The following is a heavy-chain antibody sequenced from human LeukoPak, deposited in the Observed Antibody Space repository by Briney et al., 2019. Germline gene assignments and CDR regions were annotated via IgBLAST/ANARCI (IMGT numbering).Heavy chain of an antibody. V-gene: IGHV3-7*01. Sequence: GGSLRLSCAASGFTFSSYWMSWVRQAPGKGLEWVADIKQEGSEKYYVDSVKGRFTISRDNAKNSLYLQMNSLRAEDTAVYYCARDSSGWYVDWFDPWGQGTLVTVSS. CDR1: GFTFSSYW. J-gene: IGHJ5*02. CDR3: ARDSSGWYVDWFDP. D-gene: IGHD6-19*01. CDR2: IKQEGSEK.